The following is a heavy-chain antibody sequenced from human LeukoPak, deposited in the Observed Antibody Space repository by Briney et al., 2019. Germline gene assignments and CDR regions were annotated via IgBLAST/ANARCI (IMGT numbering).Heavy chain of an antibody. V-gene: IGHV1-46*01. CDR1: GHTFTTYY. Sequence: ASVKVSCRASGHTFTTYYVHLVRQAPGQGLEWMGVINPSGDGTNYPQRFQGRVTLTRDTSTSTVYMELSSLRSEDTAIYYCAKETPNTGWFDPWGQGTLVTVSS. CDR2: INPSGDGT. D-gene: IGHD1-14*01. CDR3: AKETPNTGWFDP. J-gene: IGHJ5*02.